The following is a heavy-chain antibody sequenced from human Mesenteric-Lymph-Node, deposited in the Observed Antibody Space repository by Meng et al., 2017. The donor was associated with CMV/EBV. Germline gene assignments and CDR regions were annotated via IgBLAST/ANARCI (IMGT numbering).Heavy chain of an antibody. CDR1: GGSFSDYY. J-gene: IGHJ4*02. D-gene: IGHD1-1*01. CDR2: IHHTDYHSEGI. Sequence: SETLSLTFTVYGGSFSDYYWTWVRQPPGKGLEWIGEIHHTDYHSEGINYNPSLKSRVTMSVDTSKKHFSLRLNSLTAADTAIYYCSRGLDSFKLGNYLAQGTLVTVSS. V-gene: IGHV4-34*01. CDR3: SRGLDSFKLGNY.